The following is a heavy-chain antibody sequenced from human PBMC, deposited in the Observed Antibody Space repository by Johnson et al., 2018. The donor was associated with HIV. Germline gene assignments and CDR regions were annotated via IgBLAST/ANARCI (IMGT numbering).Heavy chain of an antibody. CDR3: ARGALQRGSWYGRDAFDI. CDR2: LSYDGSNK. J-gene: IGHJ3*02. CDR1: GFTFSSYA. V-gene: IGHV3-30-3*01. Sequence: QVQLVESGGDVVQPGRSLRLSCTASGFTFSSYALHWVRQAPGKGLEWVAVLSYDGSNKYYADSVKGRFTISRDNSKNTLYLQMNSLRPEDTAVYYCARGALQRGSWYGRDAFDIWGQGTMVTVSS. D-gene: IGHD6-13*01.